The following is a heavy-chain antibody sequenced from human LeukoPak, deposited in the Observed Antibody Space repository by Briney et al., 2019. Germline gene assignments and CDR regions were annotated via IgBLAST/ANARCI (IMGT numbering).Heavy chain of an antibody. D-gene: IGHD3-9*01. V-gene: IGHV3-64*01. CDR1: GFTFTNHA. CDR3: ARAGVIRYVAWLINYYMDV. CDR2: ISGNGGST. J-gene: IGHJ6*03. Sequence: GGSLTLSCAASGFTFTNHAMQWVRQAPGKGLEYVSAISGNGGSTYYANSVKGRFTISRDNSKNTVYLQMDSLRAEDMAVYYCARAGVIRYVAWLINYYMDVWGKGTTVTVSS.